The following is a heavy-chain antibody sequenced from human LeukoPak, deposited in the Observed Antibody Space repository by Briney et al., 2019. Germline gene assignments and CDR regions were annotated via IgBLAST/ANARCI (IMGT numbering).Heavy chain of an antibody. CDR1: GYTFTSYG. V-gene: IGHV1-18*01. CDR3: ARVGLLWFGESPGFDY. Sequence: ASVKVSCKASGYTFTSYGISWVRQAPGQGLEWMGWISAYNGNTNYAQKLQGRVTMTTDTSTSTAYMGLRSLRSDDTAVYYCARVGLLWFGESPGFDYWGQGTLVTVSS. J-gene: IGHJ4*02. D-gene: IGHD3-10*01. CDR2: ISAYNGNT.